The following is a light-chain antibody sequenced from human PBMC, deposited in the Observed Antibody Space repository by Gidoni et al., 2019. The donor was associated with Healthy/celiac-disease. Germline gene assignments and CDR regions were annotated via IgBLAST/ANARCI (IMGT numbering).Light chain of an antibody. J-gene: IGKJ1*01. CDR1: QSVSSN. CDR3: QKYNNWPPSWT. Sequence: EIAMTQSPATLSVSPGERATLSCRASQSVSSNLAWYQPKPGQAPRLLIYGASTRATGIPARFSGSGSGTEFTLTISSLQSEDFAVYYCQKYNNWPPSWTFGQGTKVEIK. V-gene: IGKV3-15*01. CDR2: GAS.